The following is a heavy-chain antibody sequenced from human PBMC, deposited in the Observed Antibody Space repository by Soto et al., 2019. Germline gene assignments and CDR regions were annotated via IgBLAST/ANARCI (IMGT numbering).Heavy chain of an antibody. CDR2: IYHSGST. CDR3: ARGIGSSSWLYNWFDP. D-gene: IGHD6-13*01. CDR1: GDSVSSGGYA. J-gene: IGHJ5*02. Sequence: SDTLYIGSAVSGDSVSSGGYAWSWIRQPPGKGLEWIGYIYHSGSTYYNPSLKSRVTISVDRSKNQFSLKLSSVTAADTAVYYCARGIGSSSWLYNWFDPWGQGTLVTVPS. V-gene: IGHV4-30-2*01.